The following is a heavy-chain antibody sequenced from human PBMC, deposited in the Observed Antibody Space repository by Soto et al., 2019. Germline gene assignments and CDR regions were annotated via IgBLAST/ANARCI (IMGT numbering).Heavy chain of an antibody. D-gene: IGHD5-18*01. Sequence: GASVKVCCKASGGTISSYAISWVRQAPGQGLEWMGGIIPIFGTANYAQKFQGRVTITADESTSTAYMELSSLRSEDTAVYYCARDLWIQSNWFDPWGQGTLVTVSS. CDR1: GGTISSYA. V-gene: IGHV1-69*13. J-gene: IGHJ5*02. CDR2: IIPIFGTA. CDR3: ARDLWIQSNWFDP.